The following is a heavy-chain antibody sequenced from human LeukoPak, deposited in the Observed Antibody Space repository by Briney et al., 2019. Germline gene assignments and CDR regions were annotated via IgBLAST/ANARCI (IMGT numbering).Heavy chain of an antibody. J-gene: IGHJ6*02. CDR1: GFTFGNAW. Sequence: PGGSLRLSCAASGFTFGNAWMSWVRQAPGKGLEWVGRIKSKTDGGTTDYAAPVKGRFTISRDDSKNTLYLQMNSLRTEDTAVYYCTTSPDTDYYYYGMDVWGQGTTVTVSS. CDR3: TTSPDTDYYYYGMDV. D-gene: IGHD2-8*02. CDR2: IKSKTDGGTT. V-gene: IGHV3-15*01.